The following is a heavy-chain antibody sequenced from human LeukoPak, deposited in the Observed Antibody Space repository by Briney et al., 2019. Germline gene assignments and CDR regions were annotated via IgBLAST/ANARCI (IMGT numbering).Heavy chain of an antibody. CDR3: ATYVNWVAGDV. V-gene: IGHV4-34*01. J-gene: IGHJ6*02. CDR2: INHSGST. Sequence: SETLSLTCAVYGGSFSGYYWSWIRQPPGKGLEWIGEINHSGSTNYNPSLKSRVTISVDTSKNQFSLKLSSVTAADTAVYYCATYVNWVAGDVWGQGTTVTVSS. D-gene: IGHD1-1*01. CDR1: GGSFSGYY.